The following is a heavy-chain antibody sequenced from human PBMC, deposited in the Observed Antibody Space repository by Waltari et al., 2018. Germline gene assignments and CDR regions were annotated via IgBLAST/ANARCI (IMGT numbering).Heavy chain of an antibody. Sequence: QVQLQQWGAGLLKPSETLSLTCAVYGGSFSGYYGSWSRQPPGKGLEWIGEMHPSGRTYYTPSLQSRVTILVDTSKSQLSLKLSSVTAADTAVYYCARGPDHAKTGYWGQGTLVTVSS. CDR3: ARGPDHAKTGY. CDR2: MHPSGRT. V-gene: IGHV4-34*01. CDR1: GGSFSGYY. J-gene: IGHJ4*02.